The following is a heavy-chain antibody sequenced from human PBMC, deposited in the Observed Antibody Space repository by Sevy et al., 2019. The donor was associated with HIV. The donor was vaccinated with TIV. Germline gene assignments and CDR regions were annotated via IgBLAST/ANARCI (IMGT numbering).Heavy chain of an antibody. D-gene: IGHD5-12*01. V-gene: IGHV3-49*03. CDR1: GFTFGDYA. J-gene: IGHJ4*02. Sequence: GGSLRLSCTSSGFTFGDYAMSWFRQAPGKGLEWVAFIRRNSHEPYGGTTEYAASGKGRFTISRDDSKSIACLQMNSLKTEDTAVYYCTRALATADTPEYYFDYWGQGILVTVSS. CDR2: IRRNSHEPYGGTT. CDR3: TRALATADTPEYYFDY.